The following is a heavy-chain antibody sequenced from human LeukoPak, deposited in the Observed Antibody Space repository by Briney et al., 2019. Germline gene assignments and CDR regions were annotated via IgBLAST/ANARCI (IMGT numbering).Heavy chain of an antibody. D-gene: IGHD3-9*01. CDR3: ARGGNYDILTGIIDY. Sequence: SGGSLRLSCAASGFTFSSYAMHWVRQAPGKGLEWVAGISYDGSNKYYADSVKGRFTISRDNSKNTLYLQMNSLRAEDTAVYYCARGGNYDILTGIIDYWGQGTLVTVSS. CDR2: ISYDGSNK. V-gene: IGHV3-30*04. CDR1: GFTFSSYA. J-gene: IGHJ4*02.